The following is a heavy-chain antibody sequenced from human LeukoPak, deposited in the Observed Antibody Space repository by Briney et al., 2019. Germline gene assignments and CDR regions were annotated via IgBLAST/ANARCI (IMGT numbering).Heavy chain of an antibody. J-gene: IGHJ4*02. Sequence: TGGSLRLSCAASGFTFSGYGMHWVRQAPGKGLEWVAVISSDGSNIYYADSVKGRFTISRDNSKNSLYLQMNSLRDEDTAVYYCARVAEIQLWLRSAFDYWGQGTLVTVSS. CDR3: ARVAEIQLWLRSAFDY. CDR1: GFTFSGYG. V-gene: IGHV3-30*03. CDR2: ISSDGSNI. D-gene: IGHD5-18*01.